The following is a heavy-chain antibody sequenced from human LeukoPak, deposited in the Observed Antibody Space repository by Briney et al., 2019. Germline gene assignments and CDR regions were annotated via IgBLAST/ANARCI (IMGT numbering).Heavy chain of an antibody. CDR1: GYTFTSYY. CDR3: ARVYYSSPRAWFDY. CDR2: INPSGGST. D-gene: IGHD6-13*01. J-gene: IGHJ5*01. Sequence: ASVKVSCKASGYTFTSYYMHWVRQAPGQGLEWMGIINPSGGSTTYAQKFQGRVTMTRDMSTSTVYTELSSLRSEDSAVYYCARVYYSSPRAWFDYWGQGTLVTVSS. V-gene: IGHV1-46*01.